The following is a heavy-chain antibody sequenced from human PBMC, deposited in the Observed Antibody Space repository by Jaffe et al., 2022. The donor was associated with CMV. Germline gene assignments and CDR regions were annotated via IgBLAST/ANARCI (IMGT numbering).Heavy chain of an antibody. CDR3: ARDLLDADAFDI. J-gene: IGHJ3*02. CDR2: ISSSSSYT. D-gene: IGHD3-3*02. CDR1: GFTFSDYY. Sequence: QVQLVESGGGLVKPGGSLRLSCAASGFTFSDYYMSWIRQAPGKGLEWVSYISSSSSYTNYADSVKGRFTISRDNAKNSLYLQMNSLRAEDTAVYYCARDLLDADAFDIWGQGTMVTVSS. V-gene: IGHV3-11*06.